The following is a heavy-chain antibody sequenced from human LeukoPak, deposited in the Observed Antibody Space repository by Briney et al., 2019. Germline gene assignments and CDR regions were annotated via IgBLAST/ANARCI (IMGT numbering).Heavy chain of an antibody. D-gene: IGHD2-2*01. CDR3: AKETYIVVVPGALFDY. V-gene: IGHV3-23*01. Sequence: GGSLRLSCAGSGFTFSSYAMSWVRQAPGKGLEWVSAISGSYGSTYYADSVKGRFTISRDNSKNTLYLQMNSLRAEDTAIYYCAKETYIVVVPGALFDYWGQGTLVTVSS. CDR2: ISGSYGST. J-gene: IGHJ4*02. CDR1: GFTFSSYA.